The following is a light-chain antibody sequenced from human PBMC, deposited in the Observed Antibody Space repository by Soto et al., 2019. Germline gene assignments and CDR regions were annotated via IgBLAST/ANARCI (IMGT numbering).Light chain of an antibody. J-gene: IGLJ2*01. CDR1: SSDVGGYIY. Sequence: QSALTQPASVSGSPGQSITISCTGTSSDVGGYIYVSWYQHHPGKAPKLMIYDVSTRPSGVSNRFSGSKSGNTASLTISGLQAEDEADYYCSSYTSGSSHVVVGGGTKVTVL. CDR3: SSYTSGSSHVV. V-gene: IGLV2-14*03. CDR2: DVS.